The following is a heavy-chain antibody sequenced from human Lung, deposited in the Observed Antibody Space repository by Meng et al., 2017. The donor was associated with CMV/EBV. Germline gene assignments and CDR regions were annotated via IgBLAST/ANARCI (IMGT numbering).Heavy chain of an antibody. Sequence: GESLKISCAASGFTFTSYSMNWVRQAPGKGLEWVSSISSSSYIHYADSVKGRFTISRDNAKNSVSLQMNSLRAEDTAVYYCARPNPPSGGDWWFDLWGRGTLVTVSS. CDR1: GFTFTSYS. V-gene: IGHV3-21*01. J-gene: IGHJ2*01. CDR2: ISSSSYI. CDR3: ARPNPPSGGDWWFDL. D-gene: IGHD6-19*01.